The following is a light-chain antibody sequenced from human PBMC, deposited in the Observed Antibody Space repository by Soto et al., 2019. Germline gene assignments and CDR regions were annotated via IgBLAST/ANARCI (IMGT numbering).Light chain of an antibody. CDR3: QVWDTSSDHYV. CDR1: NIGSKN. CDR2: DDS. Sequence: SSELTQPPSVSVAPGQTARIACGGNNIGSKNLHWYQQKPGQAPVLVVYDDSDRPSGIPERFSGSNSGNTATLTISRVEAGDEADYYCQVWDTSSDHYVFGTGTKVTVL. J-gene: IGLJ1*01. V-gene: IGLV3-21*02.